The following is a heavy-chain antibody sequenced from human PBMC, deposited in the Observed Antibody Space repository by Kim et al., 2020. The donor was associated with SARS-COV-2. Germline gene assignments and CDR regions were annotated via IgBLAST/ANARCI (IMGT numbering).Heavy chain of an antibody. J-gene: IGHJ4*02. CDR3: ARDEAIFGVAKGYDY. D-gene: IGHD3-3*01. CDR2: ISAYNGNT. Sequence: ASVKVSCKASGYTFTSYGISWVRQAPGQGLEWMGWISAYNGNTNYAQKLQGRVTMTTDTSTSTAYMELRSLRSDDTAVYYCARDEAIFGVAKGYDYWGQGTLVTVSS. CDR1: GYTFTSYG. V-gene: IGHV1-18*04.